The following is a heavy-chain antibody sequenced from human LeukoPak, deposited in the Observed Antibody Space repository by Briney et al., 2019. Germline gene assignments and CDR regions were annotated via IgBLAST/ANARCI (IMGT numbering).Heavy chain of an antibody. D-gene: IGHD3-16*01. CDR2: IRSKTDGGTT. CDR3: TAPWGSAGY. CDR1: GFTFSNAW. J-gene: IGHJ4*02. Sequence: PGGSLRPSCAASGFTFSNAWMSWVRQAPGKGLEWVGRIRSKTDGGTTDYAAPVKGRFSISRDDSKDTLYLQMNSLKTEDTAVYYCTAPWGSAGYWGQGTLVTVSS. V-gene: IGHV3-15*01.